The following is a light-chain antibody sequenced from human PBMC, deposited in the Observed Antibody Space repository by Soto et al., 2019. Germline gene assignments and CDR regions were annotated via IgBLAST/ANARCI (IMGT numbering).Light chain of an antibody. J-gene: IGKJ4*01. CDR3: QQYGSYPLT. CDR2: ETS. Sequence: EVVLTQSPGALSLSPGERATLSCRASQSVDSSYFAWYQQRPGQAPRLLIYETSSRATGIPERFSGSGSGTDFNLTVSRLEPEDFAVYFCQQYGSYPLTFGGGTKVEIK. CDR1: QSVDSSY. V-gene: IGKV3-20*01.